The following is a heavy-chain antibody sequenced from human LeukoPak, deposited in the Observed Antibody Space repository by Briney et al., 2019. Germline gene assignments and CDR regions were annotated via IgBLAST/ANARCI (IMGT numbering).Heavy chain of an antibody. D-gene: IGHD4-17*01. CDR3: ARLSTVTPRF. CDR1: GFILSNYN. CDR2: ISSDADAI. J-gene: IGHJ4*02. V-gene: IGHV3-48*01. Sequence: GGSLRLSCAASGFILSNYNMNWVRQAPGKGLEWVSFISSDADAIYYADSVKGRFTISRDSAKNSLYLQMNSLRAEDTAVYYCARLSTVTPRFWGQGTLVTVSS.